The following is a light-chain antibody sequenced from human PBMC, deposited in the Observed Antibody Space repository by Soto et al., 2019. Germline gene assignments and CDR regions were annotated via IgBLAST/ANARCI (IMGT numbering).Light chain of an antibody. CDR2: AAS. Sequence: DIVMTQSPDSLAVSIDERATINCKSSQSVLYSSNNKNYLAWYQQKPGKAPKLLIYAASTLQSGVPSRFSGSGSGTDFTLTISSLQPEDFATYYCQQSYRTPPITFGQGTLLE. CDR3: QQSYRTPPIT. J-gene: IGKJ5*01. CDR1: QSVLYSSNNKNY. V-gene: IGKV4-1*01.